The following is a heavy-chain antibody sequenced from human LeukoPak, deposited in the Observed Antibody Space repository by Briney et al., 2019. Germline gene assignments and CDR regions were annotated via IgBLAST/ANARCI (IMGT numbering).Heavy chain of an antibody. J-gene: IGHJ4*02. CDR1: GGSISSGGYY. CDR3: ARRQYDFWSGYQYYFDY. D-gene: IGHD3-3*01. V-gene: IGHV4-31*03. Sequence: SETLSLTCTVSGGSISSGGYYWSWIRQHPGKGLEWIGYIYYSGSTNYNPSLKSRVTISVDTSKNQFSLKLSSVTAADTAVYYCARRQYDFWSGYQYYFDYWGQGTLVTVSS. CDR2: IYYSGST.